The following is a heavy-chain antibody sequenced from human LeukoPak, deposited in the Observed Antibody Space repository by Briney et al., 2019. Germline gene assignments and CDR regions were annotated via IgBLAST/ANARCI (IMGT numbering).Heavy chain of an antibody. V-gene: IGHV1-2*02. D-gene: IGHD6-13*01. CDR1: GYTFTGYY. Sequence: GTSVKVSCKASGYTFTGYYMHWMRQAPGQGLEWMGWINPNSGGTSYAQKFQGRVTMTRDTSISTAYMELSRLRSDDTAVYYCARSISRGYPLSFDPWGQGTLVTVSS. CDR3: ARSISRGYPLSFDP. J-gene: IGHJ5*02. CDR2: INPNSGGT.